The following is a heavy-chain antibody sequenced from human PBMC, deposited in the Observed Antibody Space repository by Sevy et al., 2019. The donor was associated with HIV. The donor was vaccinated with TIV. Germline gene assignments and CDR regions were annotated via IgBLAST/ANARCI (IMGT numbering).Heavy chain of an antibody. V-gene: IGHV3-73*01. Sequence: GGSLRLSCAASGFTFSGSAMHWVRQASGKGLEWVGRIRSKANSYATAYAASVKGRFTISRDDSKNTAYLQMNSLKTEDTAVYYCTRHGGGYDFWTWGYYGMDVWGQGTTVTVSS. J-gene: IGHJ6*02. CDR3: TRHGGGYDFWTWGYYGMDV. CDR1: GFTFSGSA. D-gene: IGHD3-3*01. CDR2: IRSKANSYAT.